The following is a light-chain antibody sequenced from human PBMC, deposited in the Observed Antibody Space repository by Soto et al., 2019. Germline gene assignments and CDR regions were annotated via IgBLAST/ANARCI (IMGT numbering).Light chain of an antibody. J-gene: IGKJ1*01. CDR3: QQTYTTHEIT. CDR2: GAS. V-gene: IGKV1-39*01. Sequence: DIQMTQSPSSLSASVGDRVTITCGASQSISIYLNWYQLKPGKAPNLLMYGASYLKSGVPTRFSGSGSGTDFTLTISSLKTEDFAIYYCQQTYTTHEITFGQGTQVDIK. CDR1: QSISIY.